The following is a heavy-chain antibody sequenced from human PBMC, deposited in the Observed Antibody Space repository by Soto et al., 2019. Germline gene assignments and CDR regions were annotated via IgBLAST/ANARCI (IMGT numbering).Heavy chain of an antibody. D-gene: IGHD3-10*01. CDR1: GGSFSGYY. Sequence: SGTLPLTCAVYGGSFSGYYWSWIRQPPGKGLEWIGEINHSGSTNYNPSLKSRVTISVDTSKNQFSLKLSSVTAADTAVYYCARRRYYNAFDIWAQGTMVPVSS. CDR3: ARRRYYNAFDI. V-gene: IGHV4-34*01. J-gene: IGHJ3*02. CDR2: INHSGST.